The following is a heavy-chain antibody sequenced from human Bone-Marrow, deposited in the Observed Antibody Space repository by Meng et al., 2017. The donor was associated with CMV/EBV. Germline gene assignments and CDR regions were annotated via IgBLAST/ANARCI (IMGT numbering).Heavy chain of an antibody. V-gene: IGHV3-20*04. D-gene: IGHD3-22*01. CDR2: INWNGGST. CDR1: GFTFDDYG. CDR3: AKNYFDSSGYYFAFDI. Sequence: GGSLRLSCAASGFTFDDYGMSWVRQAPGKGLEWVSGINWNGGSTGYADSVKGRFTISRDNAKNSLYLQMNSLRAEDTALYYCAKNYFDSSGYYFAFDIWGQGTMVTVSS. J-gene: IGHJ3*02.